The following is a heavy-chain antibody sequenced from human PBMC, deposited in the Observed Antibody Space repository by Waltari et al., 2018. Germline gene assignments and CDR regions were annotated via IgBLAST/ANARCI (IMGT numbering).Heavy chain of an antibody. CDR1: GYTPPGYY. J-gene: IGHJ4*02. V-gene: IGHV1-2*02. CDR2: INPTSGDT. CDR3: AGVDTSLTTFDF. Sequence: QVQLVQSGAEVKNPGASVKVRCRASGYTPPGYYVHWVRQAPGQGLEWLGWINPTSGDTYSAQNFQGRVTMTRDTSVSTAYMELSGLRFGDAALYYCAGVDTSLTTFDFWGQGTLVTVSS. D-gene: IGHD5-18*01.